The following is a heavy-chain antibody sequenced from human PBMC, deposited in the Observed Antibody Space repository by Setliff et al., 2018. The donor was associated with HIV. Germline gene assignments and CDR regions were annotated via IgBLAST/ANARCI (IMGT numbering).Heavy chain of an antibody. CDR2: IYHSGSI. J-gene: IGHJ4*02. Sequence: PSETLSLTCAVSAYSISSGYYWGWIRQPPGKGLEWIGSIYHSGSIYYNPSLKSRVTISVDKSKNQFSLKLSSVTAADTAVYYCARDQGSVWDYWGQGTLVTVSS. V-gene: IGHV4-38-2*02. CDR1: AYSISSGYY. D-gene: IGHD1-26*01. CDR3: ARDQGSVWDY.